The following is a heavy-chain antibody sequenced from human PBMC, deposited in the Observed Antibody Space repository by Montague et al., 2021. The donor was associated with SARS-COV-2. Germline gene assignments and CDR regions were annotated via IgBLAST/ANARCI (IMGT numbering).Heavy chain of an antibody. J-gene: IGHJ5*02. CDR1: GFSLNTSGEG. D-gene: IGHD4-17*01. CDR3: ARYGDYGSWFDP. V-gene: IGHV2-5*02. CDR2: IYWDDDK. Sequence: PALVKPTQTLTLTCTFSGFSLNTSGEGVGWVRQPPGKALEWLAPIYWDDDKRYSPSLTSRSTISKDTTTNEVVLTVANMDPVDTATYYCARYGDYGSWFDPWGQGTLVTVSS.